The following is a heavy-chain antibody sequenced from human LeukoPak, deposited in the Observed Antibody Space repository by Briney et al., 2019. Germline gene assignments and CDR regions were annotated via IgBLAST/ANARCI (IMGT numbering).Heavy chain of an antibody. D-gene: IGHD3-10*01. CDR1: GYSFTSHL. V-gene: IGHV5-51*01. CDR3: ARRNGGFDY. J-gene: IGHJ4*02. CDR2: IYPGDSNT. Sequence: GESLKISNKGAGYSFTSHLIGWLRQMPGKVLEWMESIYPGDSNTRYSPSFQGKVTISTDKSISTAYLEWSSLKASDSAMYFCARRNGGFDYWGQGSLVTVSS.